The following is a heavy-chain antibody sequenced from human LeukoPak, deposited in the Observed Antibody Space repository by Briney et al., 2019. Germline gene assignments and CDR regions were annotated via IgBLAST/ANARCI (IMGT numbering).Heavy chain of an antibody. V-gene: IGHV3-21*01. CDR1: GFTFSSYS. CDR2: ISSSSYI. D-gene: IGHD3-10*01. J-gene: IGHJ4*02. Sequence: GGSLRLSCAASGFTFSSYSMNWVRQAPGKGLEWVSSISSSSYIYYADSVEGRFTISRDNAKNSLYLQMNSLRAEDTAVYYCARDAYYGSGSYDYWGQGTLVTVSS. CDR3: ARDAYYGSGSYDY.